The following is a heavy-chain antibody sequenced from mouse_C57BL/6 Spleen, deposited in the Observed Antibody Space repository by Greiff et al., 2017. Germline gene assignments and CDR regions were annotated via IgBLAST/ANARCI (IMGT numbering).Heavy chain of an antibody. Sequence: QVQLQQPGAELVMPGASVKLSCKASGYPFTSYWMHWVKQRPGQGLEWIGEIDPSDSYTNYIQKFKGKSTLTVDKSSSTAYMQLSSLTSEDSAVYYCARRSRAPAFITTRYGDVWGTGTTVTVSS. D-gene: IGHD1-1*01. J-gene: IGHJ1*03. V-gene: IGHV1-69*01. CDR3: ARRSRAPAFITTRYGDV. CDR2: IDPSDSYT. CDR1: GYPFTSYW.